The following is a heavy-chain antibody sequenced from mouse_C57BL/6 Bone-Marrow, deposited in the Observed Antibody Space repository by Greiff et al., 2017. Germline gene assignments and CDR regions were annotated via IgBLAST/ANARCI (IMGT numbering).Heavy chain of an antibody. CDR2: ILPGSVST. CDR1: GYKFTGYC. J-gene: IGHJ4*01. CDR3: SAYYGSSRYYSMDY. V-gene: IGHV1-9*01. D-gene: IGHD1-1*01. Sequence: QVQLQQSGAELMKPGASVQLSCKAPGYKFTGYCIEWVKPRPGHGLEWIGEILPGSVSTNYNEKFKGTATFTADTSSNTAYMQLSCLTTEDSAIYYCSAYYGSSRYYSMDYWCQGTSVTVSS.